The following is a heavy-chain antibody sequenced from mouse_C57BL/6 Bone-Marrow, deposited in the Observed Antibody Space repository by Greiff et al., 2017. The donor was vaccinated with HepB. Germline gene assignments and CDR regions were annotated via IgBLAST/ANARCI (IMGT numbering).Heavy chain of an antibody. CDR1: GFTFSDYY. J-gene: IGHJ4*01. CDR2: ISNGGGST. CDR3: ARSLSYAMDY. V-gene: IGHV5-12*01. D-gene: IGHD2-3*01. Sequence: EVMLVESGGGLVQPGGSLKLSCAASGFTFSDYYMYWVRQTPEKRLEWVAYISNGGGSTYYPDTVKGRYTISIDKAKNTLYLQMSRLKSEDTAMYYYARSLSYAMDYWGQGTALTVSS.